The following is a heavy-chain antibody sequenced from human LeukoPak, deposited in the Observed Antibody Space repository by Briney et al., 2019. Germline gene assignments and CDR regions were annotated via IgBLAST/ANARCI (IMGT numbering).Heavy chain of an antibody. CDR1: GGSFSGYY. J-gene: IGHJ4*02. V-gene: IGHV4-34*01. D-gene: IGHD5-18*01. CDR3: ARGGYSYGNFDY. CDR2: INHSGST. Sequence: SETLSLTCAVYGGSFSGYYCSWIRQPPGKGLEWIGEINHSGSTNYNPSLKSRVTISVDTSKNQFSLKLSSVTAADTAVYYCARGGYSYGNFDYWGQGTLVTVSS.